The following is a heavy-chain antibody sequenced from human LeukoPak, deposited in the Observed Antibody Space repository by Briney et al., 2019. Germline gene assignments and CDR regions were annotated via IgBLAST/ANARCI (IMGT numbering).Heavy chain of an antibody. CDR2: ISGGGSST. J-gene: IGHJ5*02. CDR1: GFRFSNYA. Sequence: GGSLRLSCTASGFRFSNYAMNWVRQAPGKGLEWVSVISGGGSSTNYADSVKGRFTISRENSKNTLYLQMNSLRAEDTAVYYCAHTDSYYFDSGMVSWGQGALVTDSS. D-gene: IGHD3-22*01. CDR3: AHTDSYYFDSGMVS. V-gene: IGHV3-23*01.